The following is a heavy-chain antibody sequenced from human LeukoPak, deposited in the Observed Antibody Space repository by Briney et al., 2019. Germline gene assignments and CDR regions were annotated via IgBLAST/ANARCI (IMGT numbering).Heavy chain of an antibody. J-gene: IGHJ5*02. CDR3: ARGGYYGSGNDFRFDP. V-gene: IGHV4-38-2*02. CDR1: GYSISSGYY. D-gene: IGHD3-10*01. Sequence: SETLSLTCTVSGYSISSGYYWGWIRQPPGKGLEWIGSIYYSGSTYYNPSLKSRVTISVGTSKNQFSLRLSSVTAADTAVYYCARGGYYGSGNDFRFDPWGQGTLVTVSS. CDR2: IYYSGST.